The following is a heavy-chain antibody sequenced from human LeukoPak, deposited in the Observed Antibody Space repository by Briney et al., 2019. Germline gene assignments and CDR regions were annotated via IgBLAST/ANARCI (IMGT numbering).Heavy chain of an antibody. D-gene: IGHD5-18*01. V-gene: IGHV4-34*01. CDR1: GGSFSGYY. J-gene: IGHJ6*02. CDR2: INHSGST. Sequence: PSETLSLTCAVYGGSFSGYYWSWIRQPPGKGLEWIGEINHSGSTNYNPSLKRRVTISVDTSKNQFSLKLSSVTAADTAVYYCARGPDTAMVIDYYYYGMDVWGQGTTVTVSS. CDR3: ARGPDTAMVIDYYYYGMDV.